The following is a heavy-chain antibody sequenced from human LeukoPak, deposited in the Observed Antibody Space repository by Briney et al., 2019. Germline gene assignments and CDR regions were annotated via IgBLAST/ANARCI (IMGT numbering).Heavy chain of an antibody. CDR1: GFTFSSYG. J-gene: IGHJ4*02. V-gene: IGHV3-33*01. CDR2: IWYDGSNK. CDR3: ARDRGGEIPFDY. Sequence: GRSLRLSCAASGFTFSSYGMHWVRQAPGKGLEWVAVIWYDGSNKYYADAVKDRFTISRDNSKKTLYLQMTSVRAEDTAVYYCARDRGGEIPFDYWGQGTLVTVSS. D-gene: IGHD2-2*02.